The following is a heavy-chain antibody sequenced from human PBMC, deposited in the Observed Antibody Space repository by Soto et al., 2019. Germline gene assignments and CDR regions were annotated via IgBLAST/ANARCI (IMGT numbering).Heavy chain of an antibody. V-gene: IGHV4-30-4*01. CDR1: GFSLTTGKMG. CDR3: ARDRITIFGVVFLHGMDV. CDR2: IYYSGST. J-gene: IGHJ6*02. D-gene: IGHD3-3*01. Sequence: SGPTLVNPTETLTLTCTVSGFSLTTGKMGVSWIRQPPGKGLEWIGYIYYSGSTYYNPSLKSRVTISVDTSKNQFSLKLSSVTAADTAVYYCARDRITIFGVVFLHGMDVWGQGTTVTVSS.